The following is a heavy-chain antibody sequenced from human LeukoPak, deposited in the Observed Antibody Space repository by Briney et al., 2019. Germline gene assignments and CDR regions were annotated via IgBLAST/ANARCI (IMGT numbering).Heavy chain of an antibody. J-gene: IGHJ3*02. CDR2: IYYSGST. V-gene: IGHV4-59*01. D-gene: IGHD1-26*01. Sequence: SETLSLXCTVSGGSISSYYWSWIRQPPGKGLEWIGYIYYSGSTNYNPSLKSRVTISVDTSKNQFSLKLSSVTAADTAVYYCARDRSGSYNGDAFDIWGQGTMVTVSS. CDR1: GGSISSYY. CDR3: ARDRSGSYNGDAFDI.